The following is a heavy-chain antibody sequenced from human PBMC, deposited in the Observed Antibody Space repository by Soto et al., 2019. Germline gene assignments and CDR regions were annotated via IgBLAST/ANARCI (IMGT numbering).Heavy chain of an antibody. J-gene: IGHJ6*02. Sequence: GGALRLSCAASGLDFSSEVMCWVRQAPGKGLEWVSSISGSGRTIYHADSMRGRFAISRDNSKNSLYLQLNNLRVDDTAVYYCAKVGPSYYYGMDVWGQGTTVTVSS. V-gene: IGHV3-23*01. CDR2: ISGSGRTI. D-gene: IGHD1-26*01. CDR1: GLDFSSEV. CDR3: AKVGPSYYYGMDV.